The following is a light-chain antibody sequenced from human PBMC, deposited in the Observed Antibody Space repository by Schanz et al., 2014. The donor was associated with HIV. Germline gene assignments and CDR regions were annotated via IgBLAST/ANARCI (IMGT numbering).Light chain of an antibody. V-gene: IGLV2-8*01. Sequence: QSALTQPPSASGSPGQSVTISCTGTSSDVGIYNFVSWYQQHPGKAPKLMIYEVSKRPSGVPGRFSGSKSGNTASLTVSGLQVDDEADYYCSSSAGSDNLVFGGGTKLTVL. CDR1: SSDVGIYNF. J-gene: IGLJ2*01. CDR2: EVS. CDR3: SSSAGSDNLV.